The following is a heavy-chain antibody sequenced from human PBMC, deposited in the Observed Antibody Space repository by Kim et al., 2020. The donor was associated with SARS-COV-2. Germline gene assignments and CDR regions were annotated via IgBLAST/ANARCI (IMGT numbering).Heavy chain of an antibody. CDR3: AREVAAAGKGGFDY. J-gene: IGHJ4*02. CDR2: INPNSGGT. CDR1: GYTFTGYY. Sequence: VKVSCKASGYTFTGYYMHWVRQAPGQGLEWMGWINPNSGGTNYAQKFQGWVTMTRDTSISTAYMELSRLRSDDTAVYYCAREVAAAGKGGFDYWGQGTLVTVSS. V-gene: IGHV1-2*04. D-gene: IGHD6-13*01.